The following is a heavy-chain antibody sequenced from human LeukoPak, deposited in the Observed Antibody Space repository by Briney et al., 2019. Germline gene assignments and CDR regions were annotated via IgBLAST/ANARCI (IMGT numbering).Heavy chain of an antibody. Sequence: GESPKISCYGFGYSFTTYWIDWLRQMPGKGLEWMGIIYSGDSDTTYSQSFQGQVPISADQSISNAYLPWTRLRASDAAIDYCARQGYTYGYDYWGQGTLVT. V-gene: IGHV5-51*01. CDR3: ARQGYTYGYDY. CDR1: GYSFTTYW. D-gene: IGHD5-18*01. J-gene: IGHJ4*02. CDR2: IYSGDSDT.